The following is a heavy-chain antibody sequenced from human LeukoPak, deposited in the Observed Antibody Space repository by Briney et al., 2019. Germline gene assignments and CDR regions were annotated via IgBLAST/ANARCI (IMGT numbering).Heavy chain of an antibody. D-gene: IGHD3-10*01. J-gene: IGHJ4*02. Sequence: GGSLRHSCAAFGFTFSSYAMSWVRQAPGKGLEWVSAISGSGGSTYYADSVKGRFTISRDNSKNTLYLQMNSLRAEDTAVYYCAKDSSLRVTLPDVWGQGTLVTVSS. CDR3: AKDSSLRVTLPDV. CDR2: ISGSGGST. V-gene: IGHV3-23*01. CDR1: GFTFSSYA.